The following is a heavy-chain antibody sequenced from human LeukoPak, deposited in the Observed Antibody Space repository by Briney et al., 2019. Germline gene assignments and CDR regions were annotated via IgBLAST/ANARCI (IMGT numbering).Heavy chain of an antibody. J-gene: IGHJ2*01. CDR2: INHSGST. Sequence: SETLSLTCAVYGGSFSGYYWSWIRQPPGKGLEWIGEINHSGSTNYNPSLKSRVTISVDTSKNQFSLKLSSVTAADTAVYYCARGRAGRRPPWYFGLWGRGTLVTVSS. V-gene: IGHV4-34*01. D-gene: IGHD6-19*01. CDR3: ARGRAGRRPPWYFGL. CDR1: GGSFSGYY.